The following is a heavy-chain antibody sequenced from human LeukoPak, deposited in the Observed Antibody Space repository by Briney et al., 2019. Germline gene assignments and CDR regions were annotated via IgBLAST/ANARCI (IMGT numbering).Heavy chain of an antibody. V-gene: IGHV4-59*01. CDR3: ARGSSGSYWDY. CDR1: GGSISSYY. J-gene: IGHJ4*02. Sequence: SETLSLICTVSGGSISSYYWSWIRQPPGKGLEWIGYIYYSGSTNYNPSLKSRVTISVDTSKNQFSLKLSSVTAADTAVYYCARGSSGSYWDYWGQGTLVTVSS. D-gene: IGHD3-10*01. CDR2: IYYSGST.